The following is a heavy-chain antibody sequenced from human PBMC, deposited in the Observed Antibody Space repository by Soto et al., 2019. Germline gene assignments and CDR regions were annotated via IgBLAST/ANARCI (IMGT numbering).Heavy chain of an antibody. CDR3: ARDTSGSYLPGVFDY. CDR1: GFTFSSYS. Sequence: PGGSLRLSCAASGFTFSSYSMNWVRQAPGKGLEWVSSISSSSSYIYYADSVKGRFTISRDNAKNSLYLQMNSLRAEDTAVYYCARDTSGSYLPGVFDYWGQGTLVTVPS. V-gene: IGHV3-21*01. J-gene: IGHJ4*02. CDR2: ISSSSSYI. D-gene: IGHD1-26*01.